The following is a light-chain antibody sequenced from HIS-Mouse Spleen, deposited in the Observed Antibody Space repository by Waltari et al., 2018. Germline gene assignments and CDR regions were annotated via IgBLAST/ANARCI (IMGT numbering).Light chain of an antibody. CDR2: EGS. V-gene: IGLV2-23*03. Sequence: QSALTQPASVSGSPGQSITISCPGTSSDVGIYNLVFWYQQHPGKAPKLMIYEGSKRPSGVSNRFSGSKSGNTASLTISGLQAEDEADYYCCSYAGSSTFEVFSGGTKLTVL. J-gene: IGLJ2*01. CDR3: CSYAGSSTFEV. CDR1: SSDVGIYNL.